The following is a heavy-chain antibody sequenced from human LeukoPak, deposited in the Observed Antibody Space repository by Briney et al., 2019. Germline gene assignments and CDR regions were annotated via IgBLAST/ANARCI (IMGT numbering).Heavy chain of an antibody. D-gene: IGHD1-26*01. CDR2: ISGSGAST. J-gene: IGHJ4*02. CDR3: ARSGGSYWY. CDR1: GFTFSSYG. Sequence: GGSLRLSCAASGFTFSSYGMSWVRQAPGKGLEWVSAISGSGASTYYADSVKGRFTISRDNSKNTLYLQMNSLRAEDTAVYYCARSGGSYWYWGQGTLVTVSS. V-gene: IGHV3-23*01.